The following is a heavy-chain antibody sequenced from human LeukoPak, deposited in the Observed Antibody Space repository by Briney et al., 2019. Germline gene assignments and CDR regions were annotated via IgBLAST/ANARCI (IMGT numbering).Heavy chain of an antibody. CDR3: ARSRLHPIIFDY. CDR2: IYYSGST. J-gene: IGHJ4*02. D-gene: IGHD5-24*01. Sequence: SQTLSLTCTVSGGSFSTPGYYWSWIRQHPGKGLEWIGYIYYSGSTYYNPSLKSRVTISVDTSKTQFSLKLSSVTAADTAVYYCARSRLHPIIFDYWGQGTLVTVSS. V-gene: IGHV4-31*03. CDR1: GGSFSTPGYY.